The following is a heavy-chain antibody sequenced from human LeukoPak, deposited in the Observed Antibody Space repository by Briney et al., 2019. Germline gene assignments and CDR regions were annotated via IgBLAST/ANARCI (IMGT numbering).Heavy chain of an antibody. CDR3: ARLGITMVRDTRGNYFDY. J-gene: IGHJ4*02. V-gene: IGHV4-39*07. CDR1: GGSISSSSYY. D-gene: IGHD3-10*01. CDR2: IYYSGST. Sequence: SETLSLTCTVSGGSISSSSYYWGWIRQPPGKGLEWIGSIYYSGSTYYNPSLKSRVTISVDTSKNQFSLKLSSVTAADTAVYYCARLGITMVRDTRGNYFDYWGQGTLVTVCS.